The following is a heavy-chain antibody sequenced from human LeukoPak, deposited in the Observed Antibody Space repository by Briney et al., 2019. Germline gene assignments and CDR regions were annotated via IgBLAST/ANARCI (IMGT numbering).Heavy chain of an antibody. CDR1: GFTFSDYY. J-gene: IGHJ4*02. V-gene: IGHV3-11*01. Sequence: PGGSLRLSCAASGFTFSDYYMSWIRQAPGKGLEWVSYISSSGNTIYYADSVKGRFTISRDNAKNSLYLQMNHLRTEDTAVYYCVKDQTPDGLYNFDYWGQGTLVTVSS. D-gene: IGHD1-1*01. CDR2: ISSSGNTI. CDR3: VKDQTPDGLYNFDY.